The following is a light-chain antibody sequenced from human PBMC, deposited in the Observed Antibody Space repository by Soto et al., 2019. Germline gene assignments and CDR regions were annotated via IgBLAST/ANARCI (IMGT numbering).Light chain of an antibody. J-gene: IGKJ1*01. CDR1: QRFRGN. CDR2: VPP. Sequence: EIVMTQSPATLSVSPGERATLSCRASQRFRGNLAGYRQNPGQAPSLLIYVPPTRATGIPARFSGSGSGTEFTLTISSLQSEDFAVYYCQQYNNWPPRAWTFGQGTKVEIK. V-gene: IGKV3-15*01. CDR3: QQYNNWPPRAWT.